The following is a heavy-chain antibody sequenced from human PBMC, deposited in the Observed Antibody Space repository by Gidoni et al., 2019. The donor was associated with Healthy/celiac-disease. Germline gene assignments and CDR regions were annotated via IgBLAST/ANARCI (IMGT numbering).Heavy chain of an antibody. CDR1: GYTFTSYY. Sequence: QVQLVQSGAEVKKPGASVKVSCKASGYTFTSYYMHWVRQAPGHGLEWMGIINPSGGSTSYAQKFQGRVTMTRDTSTSTVYMELSSLRSEDTAVYYCARDKSFHYYGSGSYYNLAAYYYYYYMDVWGKGTTVTVSS. CDR2: INPSGGST. J-gene: IGHJ6*03. D-gene: IGHD3-10*01. CDR3: ARDKSFHYYGSGSYYNLAAYYYYYYMDV. V-gene: IGHV1-46*01.